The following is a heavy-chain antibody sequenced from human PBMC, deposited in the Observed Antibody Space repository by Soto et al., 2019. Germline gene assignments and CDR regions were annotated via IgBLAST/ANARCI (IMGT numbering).Heavy chain of an antibody. CDR3: ATLGGGYYYYMAV. J-gene: IGHJ6*03. Sequence: QVQLVQSGAEVKKPGXSVKVSCKASGYTFTSYYMHWVRQAPGQGLEWMGIINPSGGSTSYAQKFQGRVTMTRDTSTSTVYLELSSLRSEDTAVYYCATLGGGYYYYMAVWGKGTTVTVSS. CDR2: INPSGGST. D-gene: IGHD3-16*01. CDR1: GYTFTSYY. V-gene: IGHV1-46*03.